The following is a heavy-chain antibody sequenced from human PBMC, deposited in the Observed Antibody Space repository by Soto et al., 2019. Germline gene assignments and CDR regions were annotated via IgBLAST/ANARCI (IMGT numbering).Heavy chain of an antibody. CDR3: ARSPRSSPYFDY. D-gene: IGHD6-13*01. V-gene: IGHV5-51*01. CDR1: GYTFSNFW. CDR2: IYPGDHET. Sequence: GESLKISCQTSGYTFSNFWIGWVRQLPGKGLEWMGIIYPGDHETRYSPSFHGKVTISADRSINTAYLQWNSLEASDTAFYFCARSPRSSPYFDYWGQGALVTVSS. J-gene: IGHJ4*02.